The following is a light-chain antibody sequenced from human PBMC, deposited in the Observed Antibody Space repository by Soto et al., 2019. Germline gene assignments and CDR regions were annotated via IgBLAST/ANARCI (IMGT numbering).Light chain of an antibody. V-gene: IGKV1-39*01. CDR3: QQSYSPIT. J-gene: IGKJ5*01. Sequence: NQMTQSQSTRSAAVGDRVTITCRASQSIGNWLAWYQHRPGKAPKLLIYAASTLQSGVPSRFSGSGSGTDFTLTISSLQPEDFATYYCQQSYSPITFGQGTRLEIK. CDR1: QSIGNW. CDR2: AAS.